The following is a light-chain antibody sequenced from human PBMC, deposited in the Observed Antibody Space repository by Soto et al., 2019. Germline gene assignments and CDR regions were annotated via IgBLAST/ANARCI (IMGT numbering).Light chain of an antibody. V-gene: IGKV3-20*01. CDR1: QSVSSSY. CDR2: GAS. J-gene: IGKJ2*01. CDR3: QQDGSSYT. Sequence: EIVLTQSPGTLSLSPGERATLSCRASQSVSSSYLAWYQQKPGQAPRLLIYGASSRATGIPDRFSGSWSGTDFTLTSSRLEPEDFAVYYCQQDGSSYTFGQGTKLEIK.